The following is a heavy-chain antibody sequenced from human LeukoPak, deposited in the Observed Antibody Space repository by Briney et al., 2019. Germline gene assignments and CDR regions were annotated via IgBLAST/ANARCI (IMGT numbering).Heavy chain of an antibody. CDR3: STAKFDN. J-gene: IGHJ4*02. CDR1: GFIFSSYG. Sequence: PGGSLRLSCAASGFIFSSYGMHWVRQAPGKGLEWVSYINIDSITVNYADSVKGRFTISRDNAKNSLYLQMNSLRAEDTAVYYCSTAKFDNWGQGTLVTVSS. V-gene: IGHV3-48*01. CDR2: INIDSITV.